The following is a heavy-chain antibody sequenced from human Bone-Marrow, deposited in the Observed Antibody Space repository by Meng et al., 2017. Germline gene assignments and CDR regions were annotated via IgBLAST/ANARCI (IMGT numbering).Heavy chain of an antibody. CDR2: TYYRSKWYN. Sequence: QVQLQQAGPGRVKPSQTLPLTCPTSWDSVSSNSASWNWIRQSPSRGLEWLGRTYYRSKWYNDYAVSAKSRIIINPDTSKNQFSLQLNSVTPEDTAVYYCARDGMSNSWFDPWGQGTLVTVSS. J-gene: IGHJ5*02. V-gene: IGHV6-1*02. CDR3: ARDGMSNSWFDP. CDR1: WDSVSSNSAS. D-gene: IGHD1-1*01.